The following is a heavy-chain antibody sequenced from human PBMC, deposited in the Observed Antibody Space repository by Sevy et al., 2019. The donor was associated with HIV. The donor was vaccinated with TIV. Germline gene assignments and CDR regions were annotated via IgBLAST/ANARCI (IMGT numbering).Heavy chain of an antibody. CDR3: TTDTKLPGLTALLVY. CDR2: IKSKTDGGTS. CDR1: GFTFSNAW. D-gene: IGHD4-17*01. Sequence: GGSLRLSCAASGFTFSNAWMSWVRQAPGKGLEWVGRIKSKTDGGTSDYAASVKGRFTISRDDSKNTLYLQMNSLKTEDTAIYYCTTDTKLPGLTALLVYWGQGTLVTASS. V-gene: IGHV3-15*01. J-gene: IGHJ4*02.